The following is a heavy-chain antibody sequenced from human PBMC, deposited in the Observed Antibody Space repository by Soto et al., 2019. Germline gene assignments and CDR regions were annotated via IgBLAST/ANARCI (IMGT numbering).Heavy chain of an antibody. J-gene: IGHJ3*02. Sequence: QVQLVESGGGVVQPGRSLRLSCAASGFTFSSYAMHWVRQAPGKGLEWVAVISYDGSNKYYADSVKGRFTISRDNSKNTLYLPMNSLRAEDTAVYYWASPLAPWVGELFGPHAFDIWGQGTMVTVSS. D-gene: IGHD3-10*01. CDR3: ASPLAPWVGELFGPHAFDI. CDR2: ISYDGSNK. V-gene: IGHV3-30-3*01. CDR1: GFTFSSYA.